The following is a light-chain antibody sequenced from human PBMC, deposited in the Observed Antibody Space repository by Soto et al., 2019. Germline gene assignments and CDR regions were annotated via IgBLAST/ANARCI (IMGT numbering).Light chain of an antibody. Sequence: DVQMTQSPSSLSASVGDRVTITCRASQRIRTSLNWYQQKPGKAPKFLIYDASSLQSEVPSRFSGSGSGTDFTLTISNLQPEDFATYYCQQSYSVPPTFGHGTTLEI. CDR2: DAS. CDR1: QRIRTS. CDR3: QQSYSVPPT. V-gene: IGKV1-39*01. J-gene: IGKJ2*01.